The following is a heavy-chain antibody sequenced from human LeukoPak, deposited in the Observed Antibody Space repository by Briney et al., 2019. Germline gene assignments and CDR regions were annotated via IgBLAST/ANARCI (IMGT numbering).Heavy chain of an antibody. J-gene: IGHJ4*02. D-gene: IGHD2-15*01. CDR1: RGSISSSDYY. CDR3: ARVGVAAKSSRYFDY. CDR2: IHYSGST. V-gene: IGHV4-31*03. Sequence: SQTLSLTCTVSRGSISSSDYYWSWIRQHPGKGLEWIGYIHYSGSTYYNPSLKSRVTISVDTSKKQFSLNLSSVTAADTAVYYCARVGVAAKSSRYFDYWGQGTLVTVSS.